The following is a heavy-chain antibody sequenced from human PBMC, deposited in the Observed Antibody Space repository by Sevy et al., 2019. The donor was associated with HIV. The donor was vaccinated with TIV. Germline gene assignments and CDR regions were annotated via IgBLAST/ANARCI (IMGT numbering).Heavy chain of an antibody. CDR1: GYTFTGYY. V-gene: IGHV1-2*02. CDR3: ASGDLWFGDDRYAFDI. J-gene: IGHJ3*02. Sequence: ASVKVSCKASGYTFTGYYMHWVRQAPGQGLEWMGWINPNSGGTNYAQKFQGRDTMTRDTSISTAYMELSRLRSDDTAVYYCASGDLWFGDDRYAFDIWGQGTMVTVSS. CDR2: INPNSGGT. D-gene: IGHD3-10*01.